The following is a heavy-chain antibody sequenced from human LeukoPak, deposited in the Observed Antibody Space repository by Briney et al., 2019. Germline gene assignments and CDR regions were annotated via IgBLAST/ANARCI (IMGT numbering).Heavy chain of an antibody. V-gene: IGHV1-69*04. J-gene: IGHJ5*02. CDR3: ARDVLIEESIKKVPAETSWFDP. D-gene: IGHD4-17*01. CDR1: GGTFSSYA. CDR2: IIPILGIA. Sequence: GSSVKVSCKASGGTFSSYAISWVRQAPGQGLEWMGRIIPILGIANYAQKFQGRVTITADKSTSTAYMELSSLRSEDTAVYYCARDVLIEESIKKVPAETSWFDPWGQGTLVTVSS.